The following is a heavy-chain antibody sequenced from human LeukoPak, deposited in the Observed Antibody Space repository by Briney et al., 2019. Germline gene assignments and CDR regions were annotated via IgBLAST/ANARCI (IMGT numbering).Heavy chain of an antibody. CDR1: GGSFSDYF. CDR2: ISHSGST. CDR3: ARESIAAAGNDYGMDV. J-gene: IGHJ6*02. V-gene: IGHV4-34*01. Sequence: PSETLSLTCAVYGGSFSDYFWSWIRQPPGKGLEWIGEISHSGSTTYNPSLRSRVTISGDTSKKQFSLKLSSVTAADTAVYYCARESIAAAGNDYGMDVWGQGTTVTVSS. D-gene: IGHD6-13*01.